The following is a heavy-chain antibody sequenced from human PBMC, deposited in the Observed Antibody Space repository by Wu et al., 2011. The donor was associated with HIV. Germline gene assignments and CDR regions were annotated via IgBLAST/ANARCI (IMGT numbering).Heavy chain of an antibody. J-gene: IGHJ1*01. CDR3: TKDYGIVGSTLPEYFQH. Sequence: QVQLVQSGAEVKKPGASVKVSCKTSGYTFTDNYIHWVRQAPGQGLEWMGWINPNSGGSKSPQKFQGRVTMTRDTSVSTVYLELARLKFDDTAIYYCTKDYGIVGSTLPEYFQHWARAPVVTVSS. V-gene: IGHV1-2*02. CDR1: GYTFTDNY. CDR2: INPNSGGS. D-gene: IGHD1-26*01.